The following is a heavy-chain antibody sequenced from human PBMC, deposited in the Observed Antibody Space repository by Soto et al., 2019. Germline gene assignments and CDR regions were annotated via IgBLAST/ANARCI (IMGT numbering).Heavy chain of an antibody. J-gene: IGHJ4*02. V-gene: IGHV3-23*01. Sequence: PGGSLRFSCAASGFTFSSYAMSWVRQAPGKGLEWVSAISGSGGSTYYADSVKGRFTISRDNSKNTLYLQMNSLRAEDTAVYYCAKDRVTIFGVVPHQVFDYWGQGTLVTAPQ. CDR2: ISGSGGST. CDR1: GFTFSSYA. CDR3: AKDRVTIFGVVPHQVFDY. D-gene: IGHD3-3*01.